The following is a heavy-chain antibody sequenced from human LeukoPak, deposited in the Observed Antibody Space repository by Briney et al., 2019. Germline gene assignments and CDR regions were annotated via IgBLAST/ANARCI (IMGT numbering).Heavy chain of an antibody. V-gene: IGHV1-69*05. Sequence: EASVKVSCKASGGTFSSYAISWVRQAPGQGLEWMGRIIPIFGTANYAQKFQGRVTITTDESTSTAYMELSSLRSEDTAVYYCARGPYGGSLAFDYWGQGTLVTVSS. D-gene: IGHD2-15*01. J-gene: IGHJ4*02. CDR3: ARGPYGGSLAFDY. CDR1: GGTFSSYA. CDR2: IIPIFGTA.